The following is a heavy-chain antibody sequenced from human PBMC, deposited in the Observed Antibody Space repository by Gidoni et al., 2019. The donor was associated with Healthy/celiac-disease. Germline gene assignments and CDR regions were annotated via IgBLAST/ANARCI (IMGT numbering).Heavy chain of an antibody. CDR3: ASYRVLYYDFLSGSSNSYYYYGIDV. D-gene: IGHD3-3*01. V-gene: IGHV1-2*04. Sequence: MHWVRQAPGQGLEWMGWINPNSGGTNYAQKCQGWVSMTRDTSISTADMELSRLRSDDTAVYYCASYRVLYYDFLSGSSNSYYYYGIDVWGQGTTVTVSS. CDR2: INPNSGGT. J-gene: IGHJ6*02.